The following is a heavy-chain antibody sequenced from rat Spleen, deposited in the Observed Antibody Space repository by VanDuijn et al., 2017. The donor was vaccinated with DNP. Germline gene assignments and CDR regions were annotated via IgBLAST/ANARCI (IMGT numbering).Heavy chain of an antibody. D-gene: IGHD1-11*01. Sequence: EVQLVESGGGLVQPGRSLKLSCAASGFTFSNYDMAWVRQAPTKGLEWVASISTGGVNTYYRDSVKGRFTISRDNAKSTLYLQMDSLRSEDTATYYCARGGSYDYWGQGVMVTVSS. CDR3: ARGGSYDY. J-gene: IGHJ2*01. V-gene: IGHV5-25*01. CDR1: GFTFSNYD. CDR2: ISTGGVNT.